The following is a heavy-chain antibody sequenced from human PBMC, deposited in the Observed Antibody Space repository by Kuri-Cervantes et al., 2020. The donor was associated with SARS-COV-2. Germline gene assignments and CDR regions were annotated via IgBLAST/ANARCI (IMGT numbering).Heavy chain of an antibody. J-gene: IGHJ2*01. CDR2: ISAYNGNT. Sequence: ASVKVSCKASGYTFTSYGISWVRQAPGQGLEWMGWISAYNGNTNYAQKLQGSVTMTTDTSTSTAYMELRSLRSDDTAVYYCARGGSGGSCYSCWYFDLWGRGTLVTVSS. CDR1: GYTFTSYG. CDR3: ARGGSGGSCYSCWYFDL. V-gene: IGHV1-18*01. D-gene: IGHD2-15*01.